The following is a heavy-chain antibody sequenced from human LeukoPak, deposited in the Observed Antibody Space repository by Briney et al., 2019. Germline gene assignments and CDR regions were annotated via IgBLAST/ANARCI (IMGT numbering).Heavy chain of an antibody. J-gene: IGHJ4*02. CDR2: VKQDGSEK. D-gene: IGHD5-12*01. CDR1: GFTFSSYW. Sequence: GGSLRLPCAASGFTFSSYWMSWVRQAPGKGLEWVANVKQDGSEKYYVDSVKGRFTISRDNAKNSLYLQMNSLRAEDTAVYYCARGRYSGYDYDPYFDYWGQGTLVTVSS. V-gene: IGHV3-7*01. CDR3: ARGRYSGYDYDPYFDY.